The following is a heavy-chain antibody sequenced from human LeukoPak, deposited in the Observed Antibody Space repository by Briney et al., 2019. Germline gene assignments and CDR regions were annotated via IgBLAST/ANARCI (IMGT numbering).Heavy chain of an antibody. CDR3: ARGPTNGQAFDY. CDR1: GLTFSSSW. CDR2: IREDGSEK. D-gene: IGHD2-8*01. J-gene: IGHJ4*02. Sequence: PGGSLRLSCAASGLTFSSSWMTWVRQAPGKGLEWVASIREDGSEKTSVDSVKGRFTISRDNAKNSLYLQMDSLRAEDTAVYYCARGPTNGQAFDYWGQGTLVSVSS. V-gene: IGHV3-7*01.